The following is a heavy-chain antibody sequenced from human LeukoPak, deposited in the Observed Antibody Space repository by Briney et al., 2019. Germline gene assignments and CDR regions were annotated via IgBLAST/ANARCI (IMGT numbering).Heavy chain of an antibody. Sequence: GGSLRLSCGASGFTLSSYWVSGVRQAPGRGREGVANIKQDGSEKYYVDSVKGRFTISRDNSKNTLYLQMNSLRAADTAVYYCARDGEGSTHDYGAGYAFDIWGQGTMVTVSS. CDR3: ARDGEGSTHDYGAGYAFDI. CDR1: GFTLSSYW. D-gene: IGHD4-17*01. CDR2: IKQDGSEK. J-gene: IGHJ3*02. V-gene: IGHV3-7*01.